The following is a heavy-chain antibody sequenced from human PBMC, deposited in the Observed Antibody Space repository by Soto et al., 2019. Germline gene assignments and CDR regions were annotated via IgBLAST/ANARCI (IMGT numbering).Heavy chain of an antibody. Sequence: QITLKESGPTLVKPTQTLTLTCTFSGFSLSTSGVGVGWIRQSPGKALEWLALIYWDGDERYSPSLKSRLTITKDTSKKQVVLRMTNMDPVDTATYFCVHPYSDSSSYYGYFDYWGQGALVTVSS. CDR1: GFSLSTSGVG. CDR3: VHPYSDSSSYYGYFDY. D-gene: IGHD3-22*01. CDR2: IYWDGDE. V-gene: IGHV2-5*02. J-gene: IGHJ4*02.